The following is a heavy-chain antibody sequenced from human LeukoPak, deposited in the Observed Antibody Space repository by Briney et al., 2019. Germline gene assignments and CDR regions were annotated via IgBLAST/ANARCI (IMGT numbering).Heavy chain of an antibody. V-gene: IGHV4-39*07. J-gene: IGHJ4*02. Sequence: SETLSLTCTVSGGSISSSTYYWGWIRQPPGKGLEWIASMYYIGSTYYNPSLQSRVTISQDTSKNQFSLKLDSVTAADTAVYYCVKEGFWGRGTLVTVSS. CDR3: VKEGF. CDR2: MYYIGST. CDR1: GGSISSSTYY.